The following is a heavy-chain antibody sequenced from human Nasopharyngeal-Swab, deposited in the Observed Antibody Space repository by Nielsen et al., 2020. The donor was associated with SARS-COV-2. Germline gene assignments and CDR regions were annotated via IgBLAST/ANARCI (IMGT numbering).Heavy chain of an antibody. V-gene: IGHV1-2*04. J-gene: IGHJ5*02. Sequence: ASVKVSCKASGYTFTGYYMHWVRQAPGQGLEWMGWINPNSGGTNYAQKFQGWVTMTRDTSISTAYMELSRLRSDDTAVYYCARGRVPAAGGRAAHLNWFDPWGQGTLVTVSS. D-gene: IGHD2-2*01. CDR2: INPNSGGT. CDR3: ARGRVPAAGGRAAHLNWFDP. CDR1: GYTFTGYY.